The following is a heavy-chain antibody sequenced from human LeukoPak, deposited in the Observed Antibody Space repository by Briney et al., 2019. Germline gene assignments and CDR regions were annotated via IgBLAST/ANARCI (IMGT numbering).Heavy chain of an antibody. Sequence: ASVKVSCKASGYTFTSYGISWVRQAPGQGLEWMGWISAYNGNTNYAQKLQGRVTMTTDTSTSTAYMELRSLRSDDTAVYYCARVDMVRGVIMYDAFDIWGQGTMVTVSS. D-gene: IGHD3-10*01. CDR1: GYTFTSYG. J-gene: IGHJ3*02. CDR2: ISAYNGNT. CDR3: ARVDMVRGVIMYDAFDI. V-gene: IGHV1-18*01.